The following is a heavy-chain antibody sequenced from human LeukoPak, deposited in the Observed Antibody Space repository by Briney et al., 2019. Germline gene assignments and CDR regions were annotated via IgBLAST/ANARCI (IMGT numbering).Heavy chain of an antibody. Sequence: GGSPRLSCAASGFIFSNYGKNWVRQAPGKGLDWVSSISGSGSSTYYAESVKGRVTISRDNSQNTLYLQMNSLRAEDTAIYYCAKDLPYYYDSSGSGDAFDIWGRGTMVTVST. CDR2: ISGSGSST. CDR3: AKDLPYYYDSSGSGDAFDI. D-gene: IGHD3-22*01. V-gene: IGHV3-23*01. CDR1: GFIFSNYG. J-gene: IGHJ3*02.